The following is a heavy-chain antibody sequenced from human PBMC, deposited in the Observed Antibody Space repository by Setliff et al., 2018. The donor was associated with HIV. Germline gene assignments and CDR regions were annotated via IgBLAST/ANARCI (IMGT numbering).Heavy chain of an antibody. Sequence: SETLSLTCAVYGGSFSGYYWSWIRQPPGKGLEWIGEINHSGSTNYNPSLKSRVTISVDTSKNQFSLKLSSVTAADTAVYYCARGPQWLVQGYFGYWGQGTLVTVYS. CDR2: INHSGST. D-gene: IGHD6-19*01. J-gene: IGHJ4*02. V-gene: IGHV4-34*01. CDR3: ARGPQWLVQGYFGY. CDR1: GGSFSGYY.